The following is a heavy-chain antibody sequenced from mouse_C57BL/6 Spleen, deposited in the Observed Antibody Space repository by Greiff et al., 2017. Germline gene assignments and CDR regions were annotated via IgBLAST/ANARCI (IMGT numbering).Heavy chain of an antibody. CDR2: IDPETGGT. V-gene: IGHV1-15*01. CDR3: TRSHSMDY. J-gene: IGHJ4*01. Sequence: VKVVESGAELVRPGASVTLSCKASGYTFTDYEMHWVKQTPVHGLEWIGAIDPETGGTAYNQKFKGKAILTADKSSSTAYMQLRSLTSEDSAVYYCTRSHSMDYWGQGTSVTVSS. CDR1: GYTFTDYE.